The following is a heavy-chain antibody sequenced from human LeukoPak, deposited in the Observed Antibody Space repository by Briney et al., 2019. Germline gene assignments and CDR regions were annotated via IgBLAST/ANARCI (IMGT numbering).Heavy chain of an antibody. Sequence: PSETLSLTCTVSGGSISSGSYYWSWIRQPAGKGLEWIGRIYTSGSTNYNPSLKSRVTISVDTSKNQFSLKLSSVTAADTAVYYCASGPPSIAAPFDYWGQGTLVTVSS. V-gene: IGHV4-61*02. CDR1: GGSISSGSYY. J-gene: IGHJ4*02. D-gene: IGHD6-6*01. CDR2: IYTSGST. CDR3: ASGPPSIAAPFDY.